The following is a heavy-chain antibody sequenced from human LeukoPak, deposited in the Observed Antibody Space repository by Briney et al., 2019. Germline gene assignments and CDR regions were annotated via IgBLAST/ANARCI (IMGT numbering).Heavy chain of an antibody. CDR1: GYTFTSYY. Sequence: GASVKVSCKASGYTFTSYYMHWVRQAPGQGLEWMGIINPSGGSTSYAQKFQGRVTMTRDMSTSTVYMELSSLRSEDTAVYYCARGAVVVPAAILTYDYYYYYYMDVWGKGTTVTVSS. CDR3: ARGAVVVPAAILTYDYYYYYYMDV. V-gene: IGHV1-46*01. J-gene: IGHJ6*03. CDR2: INPSGGST. D-gene: IGHD2-2*02.